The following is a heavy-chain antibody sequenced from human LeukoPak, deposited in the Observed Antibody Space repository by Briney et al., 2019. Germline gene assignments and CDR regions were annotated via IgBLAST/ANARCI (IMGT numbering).Heavy chain of an antibody. CDR3: AKSRLVVTAFDY. Sequence: GSLRLSCAASGFTFSNSAMSWVRQAPGRGLEWVSTISGSGGSTYYADSVKGRFTFSRDNSKNTLYLQMNSLRTEDTAIYYCAKSRLVVTAFDYWGQGTLVTVSS. J-gene: IGHJ4*02. CDR2: ISGSGGST. V-gene: IGHV3-23*01. CDR1: GFTFSNSA. D-gene: IGHD4-23*01.